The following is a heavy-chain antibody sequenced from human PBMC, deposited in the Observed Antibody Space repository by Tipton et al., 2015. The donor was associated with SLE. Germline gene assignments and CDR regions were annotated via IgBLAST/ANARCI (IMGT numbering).Heavy chain of an antibody. CDR3: AAVPSGSFDF. J-gene: IGHJ4*02. D-gene: IGHD3-10*01. CDR1: GFIFTSSA. Sequence: QSGAEVKKPGTSVKVSCKTSGFIFTSSAIQWVRQARGQRPEWIGWIVGGSGDTNYAQKFQERLTITRDMSTSTAYMELSSLNSEDTAVYYCAAVPSGSFDFWGQGTLVTVSS. CDR2: IVGGSGDT. V-gene: IGHV1-58*02.